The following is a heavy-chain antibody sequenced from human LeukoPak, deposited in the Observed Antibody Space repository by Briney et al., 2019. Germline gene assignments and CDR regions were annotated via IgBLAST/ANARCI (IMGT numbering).Heavy chain of an antibody. Sequence: SVKVSCKASGGTFSSYAISWVRQAPGQGLEWMGGIIPIFGTANYAQKFQGRVTITADESTSTAYMELSSLRSEDTAVYYCARGRRFGELNNWFDPWGQGTLVTVSS. CDR1: GGTFSSYA. CDR2: IIPIFGTA. J-gene: IGHJ5*02. D-gene: IGHD3-10*01. V-gene: IGHV1-69*13. CDR3: ARGRRFGELNNWFDP.